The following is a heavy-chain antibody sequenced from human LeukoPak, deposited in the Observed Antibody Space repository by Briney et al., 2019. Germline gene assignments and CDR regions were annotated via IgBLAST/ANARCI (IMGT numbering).Heavy chain of an antibody. CDR2: ISYDGSNK. CDR3: ARLMASIAEIGNTDY. Sequence: GRSLRLSCAASGFTFSSYAMHWVRQAPGKGLEWVAVISYDGSNKYYADSVKGRFTISRDNYKNTLYLQMNSLRVEDTAVYYCARLMASIAEIGNTDYWGQGTLVTVSS. J-gene: IGHJ4*02. V-gene: IGHV3-30*04. CDR1: GFTFSSYA. D-gene: IGHD6-6*01.